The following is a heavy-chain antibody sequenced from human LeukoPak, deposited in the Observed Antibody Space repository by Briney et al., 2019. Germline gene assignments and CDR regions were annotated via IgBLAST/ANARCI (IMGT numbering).Heavy chain of an antibody. CDR1: GFTFSSYA. V-gene: IGHV3-23*01. CDR3: AKRLTAAAATYYFDS. Sequence: GGSLRLSCAASGFTFSSYAMSWVRQAPGKGLEWVSAISGSGGSTFYTDSVKGRFTISRDNSRNTLYLQMNTLRAEDTAVYYCAKRLTAAAATYYFDSWGQGTLVTVSS. D-gene: IGHD2-2*01. CDR2: ISGSGGST. J-gene: IGHJ4*02.